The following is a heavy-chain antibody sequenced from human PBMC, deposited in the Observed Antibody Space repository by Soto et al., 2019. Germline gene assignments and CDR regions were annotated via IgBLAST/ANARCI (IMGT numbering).Heavy chain of an antibody. CDR2: ISGTSDSI. D-gene: IGHD6-13*01. J-gene: IGHJ4*02. CDR1: GFTFSDYY. V-gene: IGHV3-11*06. Sequence: QVQLVESGGGLVRPGGSLRLSCAASGFTFSDYYVSWIRQVPGKGLEWVAYISGTSDSIPYADSVKGRFTISRDNAKNSLYLQMNSMRAEDTAVYYCARVAVITAAGTSDYWGQGTLVTVSS. CDR3: ARVAVITAAGTSDY.